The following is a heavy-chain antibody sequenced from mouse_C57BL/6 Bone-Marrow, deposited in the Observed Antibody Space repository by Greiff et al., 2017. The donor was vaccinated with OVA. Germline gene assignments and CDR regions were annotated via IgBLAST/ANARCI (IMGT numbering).Heavy chain of an antibody. V-gene: IGHV1-81*01. CDR3: ARPYYYGSSYGWFAY. CDR2: IYPRSGNT. Sequence: VQLQQSGAELARPGASVKLSCKASGYTFTSYGISWVKQRTGQGLEWIGGIYPRSGNTYNNEKFKGKATLTADKSSSTAYMELRSLTPQDSAVYFCARPYYYGSSYGWFAYWGQGTLVTVSA. CDR1: GYTFTSYG. J-gene: IGHJ3*01. D-gene: IGHD1-1*01.